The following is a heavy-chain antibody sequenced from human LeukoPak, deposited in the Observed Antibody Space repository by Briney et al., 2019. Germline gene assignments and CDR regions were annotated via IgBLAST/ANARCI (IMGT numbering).Heavy chain of an antibody. V-gene: IGHV4-59*01. CDR2: IHYSGST. J-gene: IGHJ6*02. D-gene: IGHD3-10*01. CDR1: GGSISDYY. CDR3: AKMSGLYGMEV. Sequence: SETLSLTCTVSGGSISDYYYSWIRQPPGKGLEWIGYIHYSGSTNYNPSLKSRVTISEDTSKNQISLKLNSVTAADTAVYYCAKMSGLYGMEVWGQGTTVTVS.